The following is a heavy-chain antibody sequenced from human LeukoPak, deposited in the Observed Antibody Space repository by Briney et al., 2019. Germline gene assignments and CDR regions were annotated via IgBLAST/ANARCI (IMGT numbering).Heavy chain of an antibody. J-gene: IGHJ4*02. D-gene: IGHD6-13*01. CDR3: ARSAGTWRQKYFDY. CDR2: INHSGST. CDR1: GGSISSYY. V-gene: IGHV4-34*01. Sequence: PSETLSLTCTVSGGSISSYYWSWIRQPPGKGLGWIGEINHSGSTNYNPSLKSRVTISVDTSKNQFSLKLSSVTAADTAVYYCARSAGTWRQKYFDYWGQGTLVTVSS.